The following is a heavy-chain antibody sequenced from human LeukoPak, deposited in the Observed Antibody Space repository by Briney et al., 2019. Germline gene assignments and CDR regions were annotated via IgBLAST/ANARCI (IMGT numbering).Heavy chain of an antibody. Sequence: GGSLRLSCAASVFTFSSYSMNWVRQAPGKGLEWVSSISSSSSYIYYADSVEGRFTISRDNAKNSLYPQMNSLRAEDTAVYYCARESDTAMVFDYWGQGTLVTVSS. D-gene: IGHD5-18*01. CDR2: ISSSSSYI. CDR1: VFTFSSYS. J-gene: IGHJ4*02. CDR3: ARESDTAMVFDY. V-gene: IGHV3-21*01.